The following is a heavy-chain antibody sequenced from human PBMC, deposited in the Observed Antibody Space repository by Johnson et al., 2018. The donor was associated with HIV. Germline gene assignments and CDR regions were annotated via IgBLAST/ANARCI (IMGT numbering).Heavy chain of an antibody. Sequence: QVLLVESGGGVVQSGRSLRLSCVASGFTFSDYYMTWIRQAPRKGLEWVSYISSSGSTIYYADSVKGRFTISRDNARNSLFLQMNSLRAEDTAVYYCARVAPAHDAFDIWGQGTMVTVSS. CDR2: ISSSGSTI. CDR1: GFTFSDYY. J-gene: IGHJ3*02. D-gene: IGHD2-2*01. CDR3: ARVAPAHDAFDI. V-gene: IGHV3-11*04.